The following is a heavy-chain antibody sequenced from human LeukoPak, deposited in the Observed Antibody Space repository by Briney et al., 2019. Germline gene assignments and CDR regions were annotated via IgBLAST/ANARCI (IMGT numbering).Heavy chain of an antibody. CDR3: ARWSYGSGSYYKTRNWFDP. J-gene: IGHJ5*02. CDR1: GFTFSDYY. Sequence: GGSLRLSCAASGFTFSDYYMSWIRQAPGKGLEWVSYISSSGSTIYYADSVKGRFTISRDNAKNSLYLRMNSLRAEDTAVYYCARWSYGSGSYYKTRNWFDPWGQGTLVTVSS. V-gene: IGHV3-11*01. CDR2: ISSSGSTI. D-gene: IGHD3-10*01.